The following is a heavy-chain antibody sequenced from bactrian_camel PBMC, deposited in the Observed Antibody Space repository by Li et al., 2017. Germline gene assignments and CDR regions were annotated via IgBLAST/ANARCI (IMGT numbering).Heavy chain of an antibody. J-gene: IGHJ4*01. CDR1: GYMYSRYC. V-gene: IGHV3S53*01. CDR2: IDDDGRT. D-gene: IGHD6*01. Sequence: HVQLVESGGGSVQAGGSLRLSCVSSGYMYSRYCMGWFRQAPGKEREGVAVIDDDGRTNYADSVKADSVKGRFTISEDNNKNTFYRQMNNLEPEDTAMYYCAVDFLPCIAGRLESSFRRSASIPPLYWGQGTQVTVS. CDR3: AVDFLPCIAGRLESSFRRSASIPPLY.